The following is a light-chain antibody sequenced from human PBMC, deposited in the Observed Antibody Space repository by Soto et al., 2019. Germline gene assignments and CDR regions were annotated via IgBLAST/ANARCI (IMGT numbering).Light chain of an antibody. V-gene: IGKV3-11*01. CDR3: QQRSNWPLT. CDR2: DAS. J-gene: IGKJ3*01. Sequence: EVVVTQAPGTLSLSPGESATLSCRASQGIGRYLAWFQQKPGRPPRLLIYDASTRATGIPARFSGSGSGTDFTLTISSLEPEDFAVYYCQQRSNWPLTFGPGTKVEIK. CDR1: QGIGRY.